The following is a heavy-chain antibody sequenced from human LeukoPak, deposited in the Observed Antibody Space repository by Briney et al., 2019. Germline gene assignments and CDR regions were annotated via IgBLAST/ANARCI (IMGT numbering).Heavy chain of an antibody. Sequence: SETLPLTCAVYGGSFSGYYWSWIRQPPGKGLEWIGEINHSGGTNYNPSLKSRVTISVDTSKNQFSLKLSSVTAADTAVYYCARGNSSSLGYWGQGTLVTVSS. V-gene: IGHV4-34*01. CDR3: ARGNSSSLGY. J-gene: IGHJ4*02. CDR1: GGSFSGYY. D-gene: IGHD6-13*01. CDR2: INHSGGT.